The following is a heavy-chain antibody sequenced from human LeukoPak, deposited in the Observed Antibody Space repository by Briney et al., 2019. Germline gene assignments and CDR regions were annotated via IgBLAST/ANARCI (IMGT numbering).Heavy chain of an antibody. CDR2: IYNSGST. Sequence: SETLSLTCTVSGGSISSSSYYWGWIRQPPGKGLEWIGYIYNSGSTNNNPSLKSRVTISVDTSKKQFSLKLSSVTAADTAVYYCARETPYGSGSYPFDYWGQGILVTVSS. D-gene: IGHD3-10*01. CDR1: GGSISSSSYY. V-gene: IGHV4-61*01. J-gene: IGHJ4*02. CDR3: ARETPYGSGSYPFDY.